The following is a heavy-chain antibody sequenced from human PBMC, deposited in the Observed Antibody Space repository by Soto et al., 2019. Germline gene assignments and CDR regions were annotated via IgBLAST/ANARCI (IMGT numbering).Heavy chain of an antibody. CDR2: IYHSGTT. J-gene: IGHJ3*02. V-gene: IGHV4-30-2*01. CDR1: GGSINKDAYS. D-gene: IGHD2-2*01. CDR3: ARGEPAARTFDI. Sequence: QLQLQESGSGLVKPSQTLSLTCAVSGGSINKDAYSWSWSRQPPGKGLEWIGYIYHSGTTYYNPSLKSRVIISVDKSKNQFPVKLSSVTAADTAVYYCARGEPAARTFDIWGQGTMVTVSS.